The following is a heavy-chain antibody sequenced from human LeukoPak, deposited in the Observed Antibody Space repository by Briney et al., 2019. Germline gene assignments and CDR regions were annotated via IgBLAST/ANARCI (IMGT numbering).Heavy chain of an antibody. D-gene: IGHD3-10*01. CDR2: ISSSSGTI. CDR1: GFTFSSFE. Sequence: GGSLRLSCAASGFTFSSFEMNWVRQAPGRGLEWVSYISSSSGTIYYADSVKGRFTISRDNAKNSLYLQMNSLRAEDTAVYYCARDGRGLGNYFDYWGQGTLVTVSS. CDR3: ARDGRGLGNYFDY. J-gene: IGHJ4*02. V-gene: IGHV3-48*03.